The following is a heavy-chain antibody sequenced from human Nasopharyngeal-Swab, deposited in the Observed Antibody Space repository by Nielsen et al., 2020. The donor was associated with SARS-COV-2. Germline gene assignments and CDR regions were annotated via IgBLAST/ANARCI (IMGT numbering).Heavy chain of an antibody. J-gene: IGHJ6*02. CDR3: AKGHSSSWPDYYYYGMDV. CDR1: GFTFSSYA. CDR2: ISGSGGST. V-gene: IGHV3-23*01. Sequence: GESLKISCAASGFTFSSYAMHWVRQAPGKGLEWVSAISGSGGSTYYADSVKGRFTISRDNSKNTLYLQMNSLRAEVTAVYYCAKGHSSSWPDYYYYGMDVWGQGTTVTVSS. D-gene: IGHD6-13*01.